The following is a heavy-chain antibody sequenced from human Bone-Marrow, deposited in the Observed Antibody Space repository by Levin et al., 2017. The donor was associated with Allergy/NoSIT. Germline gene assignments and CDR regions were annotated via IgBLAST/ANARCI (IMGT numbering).Heavy chain of an antibody. D-gene: IGHD2-15*01. CDR2: MWPGDSDT. CDR3: ARLRGYCSGGGCYSDVSDAVDV. V-gene: IGHV5-51*01. J-gene: IGHJ3*01. Sequence: KVSCKGSGYSFGSYWIGWVRQMPGKGMEWMGIMWPGDSDTRYSPSFQGQVTISADKSTSRVHLRWSSLKASDDAMCYCARLRGYCSGGGCYSDVSDAVDVWGQGTMVTVSS. CDR1: GYSFGSYW.